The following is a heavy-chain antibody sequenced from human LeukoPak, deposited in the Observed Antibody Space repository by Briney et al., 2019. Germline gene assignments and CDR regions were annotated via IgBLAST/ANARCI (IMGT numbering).Heavy chain of an antibody. V-gene: IGHV3-23*01. D-gene: IGHD1-26*01. CDR1: GFTFSDYY. J-gene: IGHJ4*02. CDR2: ISGSGGST. CDR3: AKLSVERGSHGIEWELPYFDY. Sequence: GGSLRLSCEAFGFTFSDYYMSWIRQAPGKGLEWVSAISGSGGSTYYADSVKGRFTISRDNSKNTLYLQMNSLRAEDTAVYYCAKLSVERGSHGIEWELPYFDYWGQGTLVTVSS.